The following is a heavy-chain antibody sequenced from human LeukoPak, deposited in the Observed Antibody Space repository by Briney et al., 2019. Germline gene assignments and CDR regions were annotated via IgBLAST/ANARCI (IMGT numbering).Heavy chain of an antibody. D-gene: IGHD5-18*01. CDR1: GYTFTSYA. CDR2: INAGNGNT. CDR3: ARSPAGYSYGYRGVFDY. Sequence: GASVKVSCKASGYTFTSYAMHWVRQAPGQRLEWMGWINAGNGNTKYSQKFQGRVTITRDTSASTAYMELSSLRSEDTAVYYCARSPAGYSYGYRGVFDYWGQGTLVTVSS. J-gene: IGHJ4*02. V-gene: IGHV1-3*01.